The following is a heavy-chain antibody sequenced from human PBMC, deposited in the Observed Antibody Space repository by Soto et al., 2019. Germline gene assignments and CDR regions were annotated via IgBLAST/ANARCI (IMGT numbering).Heavy chain of an antibody. CDR2: ISAYNGNT. CDR3: ARVAALEQVANYYYYYYMDV. D-gene: IGHD2-15*01. CDR1: GYTFTSYG. J-gene: IGHJ6*03. V-gene: IGHV1-18*01. Sequence: QVQLVQSGAEVKKPGASVKVSCKASGYTFTSYGISWVRQAPGQGLEWMGWISAYNGNTNYAQKLKGRVNMTTDTSTSTAYMELRSLRSDDTAVYYCARVAALEQVANYYYYYYMDVWGKGTTVTVSS.